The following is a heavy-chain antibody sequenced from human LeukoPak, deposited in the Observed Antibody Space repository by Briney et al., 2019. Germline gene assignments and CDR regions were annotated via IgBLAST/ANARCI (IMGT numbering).Heavy chain of an antibody. CDR1: GFAFNSYA. CDR3: ARPPNYYGSSGYNY. D-gene: IGHD3-22*01. V-gene: IGHV3-23*01. Sequence: PGGSLRLSCAASGFAFNSYAMSWVRQAPGKGLEWVSAISGSGGSTYYADSVKGRFTISRDNSKNTLYLQMNSLRAEDTAVYYCARPPNYYGSSGYNYWGQGTLVSVSS. CDR2: ISGSGGST. J-gene: IGHJ4*02.